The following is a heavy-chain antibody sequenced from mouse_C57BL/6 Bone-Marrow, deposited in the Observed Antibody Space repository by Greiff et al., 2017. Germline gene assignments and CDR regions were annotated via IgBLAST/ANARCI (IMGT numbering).Heavy chain of an antibody. CDR1: GYAFSSSW. Sequence: QVQLQQSGPELVKPGASVKISCKASGYAFSSSWMNWVKQRPGKGLEWIGRIYPGDGDTNYNGKFKGKATLTADKSSSTAYMQLSSLTSEDSAVYFCARSGVYYYGSSYVHWYFDVWGTGTTVTVSS. CDR3: ARSGVYYYGSSYVHWYFDV. J-gene: IGHJ1*03. D-gene: IGHD1-1*01. CDR2: IYPGDGDT. V-gene: IGHV1-82*01.